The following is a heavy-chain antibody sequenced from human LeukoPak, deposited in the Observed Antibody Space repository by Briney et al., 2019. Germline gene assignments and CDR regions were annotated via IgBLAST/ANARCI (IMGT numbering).Heavy chain of an antibody. CDR3: ARDLPEFFGDRGGCWFDP. D-gene: IGHD1-14*01. Sequence: ASVKVSCKASGYTFTSYYMHWVRQAPGQGLEWMGIINPSGGSTSYAQKFQGRVTMTRDTSTSTVYMELSSLRSEDTAVYYCARDLPEFFGDRGGCWFDPWGQGTLVTVSS. J-gene: IGHJ5*02. CDR2: INPSGGST. CDR1: GYTFTSYY. V-gene: IGHV1-46*01.